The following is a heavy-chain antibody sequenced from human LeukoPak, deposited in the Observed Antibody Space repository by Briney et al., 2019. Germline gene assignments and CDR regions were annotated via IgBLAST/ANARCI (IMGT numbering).Heavy chain of an antibody. Sequence: SGGSLRLSCAASGFTFSSYAMHWVRQAPGKGLEWVAVISYDGSNKYYADSVKGRFTISRDNSKNTLYLQMNSLRAEDTAVYYCARGTNWNYAQVDYWGQGTLVTVSS. CDR3: ARGTNWNYAQVDY. V-gene: IGHV3-30*04. J-gene: IGHJ4*02. CDR1: GFTFSSYA. D-gene: IGHD1-7*01. CDR2: ISYDGSNK.